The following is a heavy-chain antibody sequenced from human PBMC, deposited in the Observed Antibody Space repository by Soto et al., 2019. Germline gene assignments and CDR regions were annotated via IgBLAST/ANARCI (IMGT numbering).Heavy chain of an antibody. D-gene: IGHD6-19*01. CDR3: SSIAVAGTRDY. CDR2: IIPILGIA. V-gene: IGHV1-69*02. J-gene: IGHJ4*02. CDR1: GGTFSSYT. Sequence: QVQLVQSGAEVKKPGSSVKVSCKASGGTFSSYTISWVRQAPGQGLEWMGRIIPILGIANYAQKFQGRVTITADKSTSTAYMELSSLRSEDTAVYYCSSIAVAGTRDYWGQGTLVTVSS.